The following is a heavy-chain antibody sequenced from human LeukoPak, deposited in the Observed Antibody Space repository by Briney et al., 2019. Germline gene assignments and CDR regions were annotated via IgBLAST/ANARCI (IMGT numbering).Heavy chain of an antibody. CDR3: ARDGYSSSWYTIGFY. V-gene: IGHV3-21*01. CDR2: ISSSSSYL. J-gene: IGHJ4*02. CDR1: GFTFSSYS. D-gene: IGHD6-13*01. Sequence: GGSLRLSCAASGFTFSSYSMKWVRQAPGKGLEWVSSISSSSSYLYYADSVKGRFTISRDNAKNSLYLQMNSLRAEDTAVYYCARDGYSSSWYTIGFYWGQGTLVTVSS.